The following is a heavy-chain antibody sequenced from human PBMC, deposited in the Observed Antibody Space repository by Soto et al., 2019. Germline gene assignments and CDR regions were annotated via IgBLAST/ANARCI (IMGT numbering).Heavy chain of an antibody. CDR2: IIPIFGAA. CDR3: ARGGGITMVRGVIITNYYYGMDV. CDR1: ARCFRNYS. V-gene: IGHV1-69*01. J-gene: IGHJ6*02. Sequence: VGYEGSARCFRNYSIRWERQAPGQGLEWMGGIIPIFGAANYAQKFQGRVTITADESTSTAYMELSSLRSEDTAVYYCARGGGITMVRGVIITNYYYGMDVWGPGTTVTVSS. D-gene: IGHD3-10*01.